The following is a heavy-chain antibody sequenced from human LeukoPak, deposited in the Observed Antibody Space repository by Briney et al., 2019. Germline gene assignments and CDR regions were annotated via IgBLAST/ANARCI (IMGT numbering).Heavy chain of an antibody. Sequence: SETLSLTCAVYGGSFSGYYWSWIRQPPGKGLEWIGEINHSGSTNYNPSLKSRVTISVDTSKNQFSLKLSSETAADTAVYYCARAQRGYSYGYPAYDYWSQGTLVTVSS. J-gene: IGHJ4*02. CDR1: GGSFSGYY. D-gene: IGHD5-18*01. CDR2: INHSGST. V-gene: IGHV4-34*01. CDR3: ARAQRGYSYGYPAYDY.